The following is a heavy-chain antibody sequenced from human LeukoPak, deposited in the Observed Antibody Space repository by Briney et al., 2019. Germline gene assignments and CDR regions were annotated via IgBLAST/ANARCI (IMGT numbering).Heavy chain of an antibody. V-gene: IGHV4-34*01. J-gene: IGHJ6*03. D-gene: IGHD6-13*01. CDR3: ARAPFKYSSSPVGGQYYYYYYYMDV. Sequence: PSETLSLTCAVYGGSFSGYYWSWIRQPPGKGLEWIGEINHSGSTNYNPSLKSRVTISVDTPKNQFSLKLSSVTAADTAVYYCARAPFKYSSSPVGGQYYYYYYYMDVWGKGTTVTVSS. CDR1: GGSFSGYY. CDR2: INHSGST.